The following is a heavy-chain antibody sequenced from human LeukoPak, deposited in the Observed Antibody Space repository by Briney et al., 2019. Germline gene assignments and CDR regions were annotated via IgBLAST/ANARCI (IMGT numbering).Heavy chain of an antibody. CDR2: IFQSGST. V-gene: IGHV4-30-2*01. Sequence: SETLSLTCAVSGGSISSGDYSWSWIRQPPGKGLEWIGYIFQSGSTYYHPSLKSRVTISVDRSKNQFSLKLSSVTAADTAVYYCARVGSDWNDVRYNWFDPWGQGTLVTVSS. CDR1: GGSISSGDYS. CDR3: ARVGSDWNDVRYNWFDP. J-gene: IGHJ5*02. D-gene: IGHD1-1*01.